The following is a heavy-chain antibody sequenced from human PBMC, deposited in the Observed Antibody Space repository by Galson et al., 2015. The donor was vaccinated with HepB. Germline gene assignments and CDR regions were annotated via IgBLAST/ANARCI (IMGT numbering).Heavy chain of an antibody. V-gene: IGHV3-23*01. CDR3: AKRGRDYNEIFDD. CDR2: ISGSAGGT. J-gene: IGHJ4*02. D-gene: IGHD3-10*01. Sequence: SLRLSCAASGFTFINYAMNWVRQAPGKGPEWVSSISGSAGGTYYADSVKGRFTISRDNSKNTLYLQMNSLRAEDTAVYYCAKRGRDYNEIFDDWGQGTLVTVSS. CDR1: GFTFINYA.